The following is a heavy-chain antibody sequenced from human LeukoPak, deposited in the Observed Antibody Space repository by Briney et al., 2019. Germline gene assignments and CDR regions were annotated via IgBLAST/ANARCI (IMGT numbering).Heavy chain of an antibody. D-gene: IGHD6-19*01. CDR2: TIPFFGTR. V-gene: IGHV1-69*05. CDR3: ARDRRGSRGWYYFDS. J-gene: IGHJ4*02. CDR1: GDTFSNYG. Sequence: SVTVSCTTSGDTFSNYGISWVRQAPGQGLEWMGGTIPFFGTRKYAHKFQDRVTISTDESTHTAYMELSSLSSEDTAVYYCARDRRGSRGWYYFDSWGQGTLVTVSS.